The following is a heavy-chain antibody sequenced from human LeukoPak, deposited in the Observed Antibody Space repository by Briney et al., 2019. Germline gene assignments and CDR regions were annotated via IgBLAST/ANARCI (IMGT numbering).Heavy chain of an antibody. CDR1: GFTCSKNA. D-gene: IGHD6-13*01. CDR2: IGSDDNK. J-gene: IGHJ4*02. V-gene: IGHV3-23*01. CDR3: AKDLFRWSFDY. Sequence: GGSLRLCCTASGFTCSKNAMAWVRQTTGKGLEWVSGIGSDDNKHYGDSVKGRFTISRDNTENTVYLQMNSLRAEDTAVYYCAKDLFRWSFDYWGQGMLVTVSS.